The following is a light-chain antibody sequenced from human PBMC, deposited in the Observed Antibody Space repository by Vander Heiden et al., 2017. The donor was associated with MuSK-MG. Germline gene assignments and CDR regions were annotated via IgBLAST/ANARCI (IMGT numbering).Light chain of an antibody. J-gene: IGKJ4*01. V-gene: IGKV1-12*01. CDR1: QGIGTW. CDR2: ASS. Sequence: ILLTQTPSPLPASPGDRAPITCRASQGIGTWLAWYQQKPGIAPKLLISASSIFQSGVPSTFSGSGSGTDCTRTIIGLQPGNLATYDCRQANRFPLTFGGGTKLEIK. CDR3: RQANRFPLT.